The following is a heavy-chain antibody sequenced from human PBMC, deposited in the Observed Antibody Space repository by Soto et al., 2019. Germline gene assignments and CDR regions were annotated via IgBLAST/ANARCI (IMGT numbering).Heavy chain of an antibody. J-gene: IGHJ5*02. CDR3: ARKGGPFP. CDR1: GFTFSSYS. Sequence: GGSLRLSCAASGFTFSSYSMNGVRQAPGKGLEWVSYISGNSGTINYADSVKGRFTISRDNARNSLYLQMNSLRDEDTAVYYCARKGGPFPWGQGTLVTVSS. V-gene: IGHV3-48*02. D-gene: IGHD2-15*01. CDR2: ISGNSGTI.